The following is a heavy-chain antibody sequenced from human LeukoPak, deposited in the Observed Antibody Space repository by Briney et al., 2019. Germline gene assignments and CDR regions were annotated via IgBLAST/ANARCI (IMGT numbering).Heavy chain of an antibody. V-gene: IGHV3-21*01. Sequence: PGGSLRLSCAASGFTFSSYSMNWVRQAPGKGLEWVSSISSSSSYIYYADSVKGRFTISRDDAKNSLYLQMNSLRAEDTAVYYCARDTPSSSWYSLIDYWSQGTLVTVSS. D-gene: IGHD6-13*01. CDR1: GFTFSSYS. CDR3: ARDTPSSSWYSLIDY. J-gene: IGHJ4*02. CDR2: ISSSSSYI.